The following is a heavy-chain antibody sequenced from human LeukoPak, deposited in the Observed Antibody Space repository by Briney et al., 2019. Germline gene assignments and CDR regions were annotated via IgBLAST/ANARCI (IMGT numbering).Heavy chain of an antibody. CDR3: ARGRSTYYLDY. J-gene: IGHJ4*02. CDR1: GSTFSSYA. D-gene: IGHD1-1*01. V-gene: IGHV3-30-3*01. CDR2: ISYDGSSK. Sequence: GGSLRLSCAASGSTFSSYAMHWIRQAPGKGLEWVAVISYDGSSKYYADSVKGLFTISRDNSENTLYLQMNSLRAEDTAVYYCARGRSTYYLDYWGQGTLVTVSS.